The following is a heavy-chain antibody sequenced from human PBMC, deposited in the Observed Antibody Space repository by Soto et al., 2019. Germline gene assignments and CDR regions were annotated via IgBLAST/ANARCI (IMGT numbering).Heavy chain of an antibody. CDR2: ISAYNGNT. V-gene: IGHV1-18*01. CDR3: ARDLYTARVLSSSRPLYCFDD. J-gene: IGHJ4*02. D-gene: IGHD5-18*01. CDR1: GYTFTSYG. Sequence: GASVKVSCKASGYTFTSYGISWVRQAPGQGLEWMGWISAYNGNTNYAQKLQGRVTMTTDTSTSTAYMELRSLRSDDTAVYYCARDLYTARVLSSSRPLYCFDDWGQGTLVTVSS.